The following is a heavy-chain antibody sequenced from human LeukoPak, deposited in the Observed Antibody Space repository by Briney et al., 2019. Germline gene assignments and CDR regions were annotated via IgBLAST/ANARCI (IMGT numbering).Heavy chain of an antibody. J-gene: IGHJ4*02. Sequence: AGGSLRLSCAASGFTFSSYEMNWVRQAPGKGLEWVSYISSSGSSIYYADSVKGRFTISRDNSKNTLYLQMNSLRADDTAVYYCAKSGYNRFDYWGQGTLVTVSS. CDR3: AKSGYNRFDY. CDR1: GFTFSSYE. CDR2: ISSSGSSI. V-gene: IGHV3-48*03. D-gene: IGHD5-24*01.